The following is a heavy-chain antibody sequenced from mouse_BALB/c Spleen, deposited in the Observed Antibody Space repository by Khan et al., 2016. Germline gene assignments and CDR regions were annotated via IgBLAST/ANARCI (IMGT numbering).Heavy chain of an antibody. CDR2: IISKGGST. CDR1: GFTFSSYG. V-gene: IGHV5-6-3*01. J-gene: IGHJ4*01. CDR3: TRITAGAMGY. D-gene: IGHD1-1*01. Sequence: EVELVESGGGLVQPGGSLKLSCAASGFTFSSYGMSWFRQTPDKRLELVASIISKGGSTYYPDTVKGRFTISRDNAKNTLYLQMSSLKSEDTAMYFCTRITAGAMGYWGQGTSITVSS.